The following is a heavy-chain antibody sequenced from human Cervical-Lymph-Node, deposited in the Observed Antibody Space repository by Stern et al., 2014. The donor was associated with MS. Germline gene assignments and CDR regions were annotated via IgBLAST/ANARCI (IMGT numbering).Heavy chain of an antibody. CDR2: MYWDDDE. Sequence: QVTLKESGPTLVKPTQTLTLTCTFSGLSLSTSGVGVGWIRQPPGKALEWLAVMYWDDDERYSPSLKSRLTITKDTSKNQVVLTMANMDPVDTATYYCAHTTVTFDEAYGLDVWGQGTTVTVSS. J-gene: IGHJ6*02. V-gene: IGHV2-5*02. D-gene: IGHD4-17*01. CDR1: GLSLSTSGVG. CDR3: AHTTVTFDEAYGLDV.